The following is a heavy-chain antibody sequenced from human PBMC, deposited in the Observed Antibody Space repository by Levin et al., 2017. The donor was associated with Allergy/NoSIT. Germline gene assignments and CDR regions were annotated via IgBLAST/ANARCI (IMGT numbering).Heavy chain of an antibody. J-gene: IGHJ2*01. CDR1: GFTFNNYN. D-gene: IGHD2-2*01. V-gene: IGHV3-48*02. CDR2: ISSSGRTI. Sequence: GGSLRLSCAASGFTFNNYNMNWVRQAPGKGLEWVSHISSSGRTIYYADSVKGRFTISRDNAKNSLYLQMNSLRDEDTAVYYCARDHYAGYWYFDLWGRGTLVTVSS. CDR3: ARDHYAGYWYFDL.